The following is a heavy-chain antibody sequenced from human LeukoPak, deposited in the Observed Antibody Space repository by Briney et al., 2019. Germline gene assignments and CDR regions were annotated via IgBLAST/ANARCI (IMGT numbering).Heavy chain of an antibody. CDR2: INPNSGDT. D-gene: IGHD4-17*01. Sequence: ASVTVSCKPSGYTFTGYYIHWVRQAPGQGLEWMGWINPNSGDTNYAQKFQDRVTLSRDTSISTAYMELTNLRSDDTAVYYCARPNGDYHNWFDPWGQGTLVTVSS. V-gene: IGHV1-2*02. CDR3: ARPNGDYHNWFDP. CDR1: GYTFTGYY. J-gene: IGHJ5*02.